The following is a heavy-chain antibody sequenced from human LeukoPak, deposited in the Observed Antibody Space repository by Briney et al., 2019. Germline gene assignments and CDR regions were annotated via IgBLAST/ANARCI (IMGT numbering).Heavy chain of an antibody. Sequence: PGGSLSLSCVASGFRFDDYGMSWVRQAPGRGLEWVSGINWNGGSTGYADSVKGRFTISRDNAKNSLYLRMNSLRAEDTALYYCARGGSTGWYSFDYWGQGTLVTVSS. CDR1: GFRFDDYG. V-gene: IGHV3-20*04. J-gene: IGHJ4*02. CDR3: ARGGSTGWYSFDY. CDR2: INWNGGST. D-gene: IGHD6-19*01.